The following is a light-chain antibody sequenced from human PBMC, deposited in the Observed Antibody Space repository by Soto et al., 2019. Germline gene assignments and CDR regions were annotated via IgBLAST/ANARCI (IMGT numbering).Light chain of an antibody. Sequence: EVVMTKSPVTLSVSTGERATLSSRASQSVRSNLAWYQQKPGQAPLGLIYGAFTRAAGIPTRSSGTESGTEFTLTISSLQSEDFELYYCQQYNYWPLTSGEGTKV. CDR1: QSVRSN. CDR2: GAF. J-gene: IGKJ1*01. CDR3: QQYNYWPLT. V-gene: IGKV3-15*01.